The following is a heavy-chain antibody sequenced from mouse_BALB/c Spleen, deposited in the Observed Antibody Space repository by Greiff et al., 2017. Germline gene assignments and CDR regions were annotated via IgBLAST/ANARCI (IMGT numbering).Heavy chain of an antibody. CDR3: ASIHYYGSSYWYFDV. V-gene: IGHV3-2*02. J-gene: IGHJ1*01. CDR2: ISYSGST. D-gene: IGHD1-1*01. CDR1: GYSITSDYA. Sequence: VQLKESGPGLVKPSQSLSLTCTVTGYSITSDYAWNWIRQFPGNKLEWMGYISYSGSTSYNPSLKSRISITRDTSKNQFFLQLNSVTTEDTATYYCASIHYYGSSYWYFDVWGAGTTVTVSS.